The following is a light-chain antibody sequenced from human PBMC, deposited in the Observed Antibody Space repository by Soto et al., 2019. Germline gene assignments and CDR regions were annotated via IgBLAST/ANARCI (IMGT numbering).Light chain of an antibody. CDR2: RSN. J-gene: IGLJ3*02. Sequence: QSVLTQPPSASGTPGQRVTISCSGSSSNIGSNYVYWYQQLPGTAPKLLIYRSNQRPSGVPDRFSGSKSGTSASLAISGLRSEDEADYYWAAWDDTLSGPVFGGGTKVTVL. CDR3: AAWDDTLSGPV. V-gene: IGLV1-47*01. CDR1: SSNIGSNY.